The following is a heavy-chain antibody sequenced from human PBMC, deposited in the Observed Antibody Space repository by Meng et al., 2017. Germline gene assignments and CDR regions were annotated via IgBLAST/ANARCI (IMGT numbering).Heavy chain of an antibody. Sequence: HGHRTQWGAGLFQPSEPLYPLCAVYVGSLSGYYWSWIRQPPGKGLEWIGEVYHNGNANYNTSHKSRVTISVDKSKNQFSPKLSFVAAADTAIYYCARELDAVGVTAYDLWGQGTLVTVSS. CDR2: VYHNGNA. D-gene: IGHD2-21*02. CDR3: ARELDAVGVTAYDL. CDR1: VGSLSGYY. V-gene: IGHV4-34*02. J-gene: IGHJ4*02.